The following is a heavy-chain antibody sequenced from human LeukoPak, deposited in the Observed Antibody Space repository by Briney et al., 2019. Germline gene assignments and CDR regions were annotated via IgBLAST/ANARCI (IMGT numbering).Heavy chain of an antibody. V-gene: IGHV4-59*01. CDR1: GGSISGYY. Sequence: SETLSLTCSVSGGSISGYYWSWIRQSPGKGLEWIGFIYKTGGTDYNPSLKSRVTISVDTSKNQFSLKLTSVTAADTAVYYCARREQWLGYFDYWGQGTLVTVSS. CDR3: ARREQWLGYFDY. CDR2: IYKTGGT. J-gene: IGHJ4*02. D-gene: IGHD6-19*01.